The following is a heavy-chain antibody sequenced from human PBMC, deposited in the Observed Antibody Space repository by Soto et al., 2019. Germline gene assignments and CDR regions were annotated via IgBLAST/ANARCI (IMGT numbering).Heavy chain of an antibody. CDR3: ARSLTSSSPRGFDP. V-gene: IGHV4-31*03. CDR2: THYSGST. J-gene: IGHJ5*02. CDR1: GGSISSGGYY. Sequence: SETLSLTCTVSGGSISSGGYYWSWIRQHPGKGLEWIGYTHYSGSTYYNPSLKSRVTISVDTSKNQFSLKLSSVTAADTAVYYCARSLTSSSPRGFDPWGQGTLVTVSS. D-gene: IGHD6-13*01.